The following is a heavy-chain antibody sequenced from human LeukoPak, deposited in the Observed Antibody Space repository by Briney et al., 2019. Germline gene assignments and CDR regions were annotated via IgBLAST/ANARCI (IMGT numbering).Heavy chain of an antibody. CDR2: IYYSGST. Sequence: SETLSLTCTVSGGSISSHYWSWIRQPPGKGLEWIGYIYYSGSTNYNPSLKSRVTISVDTSKNQFSLKLSSVTAADTAVYYCARDGGYDFWSGTFDYWGQGILVTVSS. CDR1: GGSISSHY. D-gene: IGHD3-3*01. V-gene: IGHV4-59*11. CDR3: ARDGGYDFWSGTFDY. J-gene: IGHJ4*02.